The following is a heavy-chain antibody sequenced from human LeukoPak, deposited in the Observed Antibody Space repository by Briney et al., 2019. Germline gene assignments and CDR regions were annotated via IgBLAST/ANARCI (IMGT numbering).Heavy chain of an antibody. Sequence: SETLSLTCAVYGGSFSGYYWSWIRLPPGKGLEWIGEINHSGTTNYNPSLKSRVTMSVDTSKNQFSLKLSSVTAADTAVYYCARRGSVHYFDYWGQGTLVTVSS. CDR1: GGSFSGYY. J-gene: IGHJ4*02. CDR3: ARRGSVHYFDY. D-gene: IGHD3-16*01. V-gene: IGHV4-34*01. CDR2: INHSGTT.